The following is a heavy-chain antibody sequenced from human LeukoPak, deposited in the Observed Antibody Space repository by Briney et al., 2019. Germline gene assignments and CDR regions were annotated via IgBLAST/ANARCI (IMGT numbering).Heavy chain of an antibody. D-gene: IGHD5-18*01. V-gene: IGHV3-30-3*01. Sequence: GGSLRLSCAASGFTFSSYAMHWVRQAPGKGLEWVAVISYDGSNKYYADSVKGHFTISGDNSKNTLYLQMNSLRAEDTAIYYCAKDLIAYSYGYAGRSNFDYWGQGTLVTVSS. CDR2: ISYDGSNK. CDR3: AKDLIAYSYGYAGRSNFDY. CDR1: GFTFSSYA. J-gene: IGHJ4*02.